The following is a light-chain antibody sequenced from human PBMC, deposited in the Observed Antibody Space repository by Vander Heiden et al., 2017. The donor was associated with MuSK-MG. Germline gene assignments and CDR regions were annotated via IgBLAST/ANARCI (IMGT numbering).Light chain of an antibody. CDR3: QQSYGTPYT. V-gene: IGKV1-39*01. Sequence: DIQMTQSPSSLSASVGDRVTITCRASQSIGTSLNWYQHKPGKAPYLLIYAASTLQGGVPSRFRGRGSGTDFTLTVSSLQPEDFATYYCQQSYGTPYTFGQGTKLEIK. CDR2: AAS. CDR1: QSIGTS. J-gene: IGKJ2*01.